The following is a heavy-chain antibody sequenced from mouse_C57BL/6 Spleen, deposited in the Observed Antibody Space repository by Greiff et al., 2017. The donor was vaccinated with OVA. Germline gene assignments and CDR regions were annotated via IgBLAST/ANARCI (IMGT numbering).Heavy chain of an antibody. Sequence: QVQLQQSGAELVKPGASVKLSCKASGYTFTSYWMHWVKQRPGRGLEWIGRIDPNSGGTKYNEKFKSKATLTVDKPSSTAYMQLISLTAEDSAVYYGARGEIYYGSTYYYAMDYWGQGTSVTVSS. J-gene: IGHJ4*01. CDR1: GYTFTSYW. D-gene: IGHD1-1*01. CDR3: ARGEIYYGSTYYYAMDY. V-gene: IGHV1-72*01. CDR2: IDPNSGGT.